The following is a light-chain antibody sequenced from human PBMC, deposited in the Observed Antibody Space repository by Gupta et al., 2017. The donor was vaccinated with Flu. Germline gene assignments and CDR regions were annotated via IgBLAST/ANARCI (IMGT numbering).Light chain of an antibody. CDR3: QQRDSTPWT. CDR1: QSISSY. J-gene: IGKJ1*01. Sequence: DIQMTQSPSSLPASVGDRVTITCRASQSISSYLNWYQRKPGKAPKLLIYAASSLQSGVPSRFSGSGSGTDFTLTISRLQPEDFATYYCQQRDSTPWTFGQGTKVEIK. V-gene: IGKV1-39*01. CDR2: AAS.